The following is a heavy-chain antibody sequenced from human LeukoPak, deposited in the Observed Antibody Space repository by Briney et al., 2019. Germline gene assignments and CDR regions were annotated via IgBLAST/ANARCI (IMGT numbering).Heavy chain of an antibody. D-gene: IGHD5-18*01. J-gene: IGHJ4*02. V-gene: IGHV4-34*01. CDR3: ARGGATPMVFRY. Sequence: SETLSLTCALYGGPFSDYYWSWIRQTPGKGLKWIGETNRHGRTIYSPSFKSRDSISVDTSKNQSSLTLPSVTAADTAVYDCARGGATPMVFRYWGQGTMVTVSS. CDR2: TNRHGRT. CDR1: GGPFSDYY.